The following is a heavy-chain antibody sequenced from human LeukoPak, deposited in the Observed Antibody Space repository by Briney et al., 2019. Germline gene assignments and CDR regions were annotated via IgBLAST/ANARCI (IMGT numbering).Heavy chain of an antibody. CDR1: GGSISSYY. Sequence: PSETLSLTCTVSGGSISSYYWSWIRQPPGKGLEWIGYIYYSGSTNYNPSLKSRATISVDTSKNQFSLKLSSVTAADTAVYYCARLSQTDRYFDYWGQGTLVTVSS. CDR3: ARLSQTDRYFDY. CDR2: IYYSGST. D-gene: IGHD1-1*01. V-gene: IGHV4-59*01. J-gene: IGHJ4*02.